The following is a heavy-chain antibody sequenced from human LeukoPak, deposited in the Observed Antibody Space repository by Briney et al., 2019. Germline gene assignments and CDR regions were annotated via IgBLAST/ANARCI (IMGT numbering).Heavy chain of an antibody. CDR1: GFTVSSNY. Sequence: GGSLRLSCAASGFTVSSNYMTWVRQAPGKGLEWVAILYSDGRTYYAGSVKGRFTISRDNSKNGLSLDMNSLRAEDTALYYCARCAGYYNYFYMDVWGRGTTVTVSS. J-gene: IGHJ6*03. V-gene: IGHV3-53*01. CDR3: ARCAGYYNYFYMDV. CDR2: LYSDGRT.